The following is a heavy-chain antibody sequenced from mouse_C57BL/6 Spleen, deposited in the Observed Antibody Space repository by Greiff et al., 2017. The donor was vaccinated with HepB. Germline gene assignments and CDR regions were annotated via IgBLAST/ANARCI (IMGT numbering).Heavy chain of an antibody. CDR1: GYTFTSYG. J-gene: IGHJ2*01. CDR3: GITTVVATGYFDY. V-gene: IGHV1-81*01. Sequence: VKLMESGAELARPGASVKLSCKASGYTFTSYGISWVKQRTGQGLEWIGEIYPRSGNTYYNEKFKGKATLTADKSSSTAYMELRSLTSEDSAVYFCGITTVVATGYFDYWGQGTTLTVSS. CDR2: IYPRSGNT. D-gene: IGHD1-1*01.